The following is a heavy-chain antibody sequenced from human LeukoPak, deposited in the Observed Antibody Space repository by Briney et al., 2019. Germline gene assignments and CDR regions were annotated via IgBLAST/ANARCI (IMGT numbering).Heavy chain of an antibody. V-gene: IGHV4-59*08. CDR3: ARVIVFYSGYAGGLCFDY. CDR1: GGSISSYY. Sequence: SETLSLTCTVSGGSISSYYWSWIRQPPGKGLEWIGYIYYSGSTNYNPSLKSRVTISVDTSKNQFSLKLSSVTAADTAVYYCARVIVFYSGYAGGLCFDYWGQGTLVTVSS. J-gene: IGHJ4*02. CDR2: IYYSGST. D-gene: IGHD5-12*01.